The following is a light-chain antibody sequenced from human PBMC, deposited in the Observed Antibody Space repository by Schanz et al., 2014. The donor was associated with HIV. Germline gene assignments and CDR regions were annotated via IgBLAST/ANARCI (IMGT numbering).Light chain of an antibody. Sequence: QSVLTQPPSVSAAPGQRVTISCSGSFSNIGSNSVSWYQHLPGTAPRLIIYDTDKRPSGVPDRFSGSKSGTSATLGITGLQTGDEADYYCGTWDSSLSGVVFGGGTKLTVL. CDR1: FSNIGSNS. CDR3: GTWDSSLSGVV. CDR2: DTD. J-gene: IGLJ2*01. V-gene: IGLV1-51*01.